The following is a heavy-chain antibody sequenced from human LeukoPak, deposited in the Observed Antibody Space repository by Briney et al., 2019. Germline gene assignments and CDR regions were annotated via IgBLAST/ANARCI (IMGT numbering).Heavy chain of an antibody. CDR1: GYSFTSYW. Sequence: PGESLKISCKGSGYSFTSYWIGWVRQMPGKGLEWVGIIYPGDSDTRYSPSFQGQVTISADKSISTAYLQWSSLKASDTAMYYCARRMNCSSTSCYRRPFDYWGQGTLVTVSS. D-gene: IGHD2-2*02. V-gene: IGHV5-51*01. CDR2: IYPGDSDT. J-gene: IGHJ4*02. CDR3: ARRMNCSSTSCYRRPFDY.